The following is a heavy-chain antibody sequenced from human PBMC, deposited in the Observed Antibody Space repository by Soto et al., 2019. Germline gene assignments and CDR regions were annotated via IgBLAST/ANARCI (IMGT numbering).Heavy chain of an antibody. J-gene: IGHJ4*02. V-gene: IGHV4-59*03. D-gene: IGHD6-6*01. CDR3: AVSTGSSQYYFDS. Sequence: SETLSLTCTVSGGSINNYYWSWIRQPPGKGLEWIGNIYYSGSTNYNPSLKSRITISIDTSKEEFSLNLNSVAAADTAVYYCAVSTGSSQYYFDSVGQGALVTVPQ. CDR2: IYYSGST. CDR1: GGSINNYY.